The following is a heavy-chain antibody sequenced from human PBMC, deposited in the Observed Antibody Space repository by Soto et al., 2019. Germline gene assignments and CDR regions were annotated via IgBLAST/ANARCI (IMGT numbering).Heavy chain of an antibody. D-gene: IGHD2-8*01. CDR2: ISGRGRNT. J-gene: IGHJ4*02. V-gene: IGHV3-23*01. CDR1: GFTFSNNG. CDR3: AKNGLSDSPSAIDS. Sequence: GGSLRLSCATSGFTFSNNGMSWVRQAPGKGLDWVSGISGRGRNTYYADSVKGRFTISRDNSKNTVFLQMNSLRAEDTAVYYCAKNGLSDSPSAIDSWGQGTLVTVPQ.